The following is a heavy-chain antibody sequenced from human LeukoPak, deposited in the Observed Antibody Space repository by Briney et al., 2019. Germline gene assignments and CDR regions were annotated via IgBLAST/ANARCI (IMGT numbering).Heavy chain of an antibody. D-gene: IGHD6-19*01. Sequence: SETLSLTCTVSGGSISSSSYYWGWIRQPPGKGLEWIGSIYYSGSTYYNPSLKSRVTISVDTSKNQFSLKLSSVTAADTAVYYCARGVGWGLRNYYGMDVWGQGTTVTVSS. CDR1: GGSISSSSYY. CDR3: ARGVGWGLRNYYGMDV. J-gene: IGHJ6*02. V-gene: IGHV4-39*01. CDR2: IYYSGST.